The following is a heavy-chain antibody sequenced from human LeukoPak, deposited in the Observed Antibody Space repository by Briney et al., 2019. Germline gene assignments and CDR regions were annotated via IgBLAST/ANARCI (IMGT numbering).Heavy chain of an antibody. V-gene: IGHV3-30-3*01. CDR3: ARRVALYGMDV. J-gene: IGHJ6*02. Sequence: GGSLRLSCAASGFTFSSYAMHWVRQAPGKGLEWVAVISYDGSNKYYADSVKGRFTISRDNSKNTLYLQMNSLRAEDTAVYYCARRVALYGMDVWGQGTTVTVSS. CDR1: GFTFSSYA. D-gene: IGHD5-12*01. CDR2: ISYDGSNK.